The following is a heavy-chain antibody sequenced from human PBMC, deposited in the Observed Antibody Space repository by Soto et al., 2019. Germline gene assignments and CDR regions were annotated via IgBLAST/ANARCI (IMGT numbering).Heavy chain of an antibody. D-gene: IGHD2-21*02. CDR3: GRTRGHLDP. CDR2: TYYRSKWYK. CDR1: VASVSSNSAA. J-gene: IGHJ5*02. Sequence: SQTLSLTCAISVASVSSNSAAWTWIRQSLSRGLELLGRTYYRSKWYKDYAVSVKSRITINPDTSEYQFALQRHSVTAEYTALYYCGRTRGHLDPVSRGTLVTVSS. V-gene: IGHV6-1*01.